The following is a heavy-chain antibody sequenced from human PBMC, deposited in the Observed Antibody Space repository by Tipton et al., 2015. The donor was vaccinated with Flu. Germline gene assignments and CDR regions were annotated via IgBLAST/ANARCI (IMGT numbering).Heavy chain of an antibody. CDR3: ARGRNY. CDR2: INHSGST. D-gene: IGHD1-14*01. Sequence: LRLSCAVYGGSFSGYYWSWIRQPPGKGLEWIGEINHSGSTNYNPSLKSRVTISVDTSKNQFSLKLSSVTAADTAVYYCARGRNYWGQGTLVTVSS. CDR1: GGSFSGYY. J-gene: IGHJ4*02. V-gene: IGHV4-34*01.